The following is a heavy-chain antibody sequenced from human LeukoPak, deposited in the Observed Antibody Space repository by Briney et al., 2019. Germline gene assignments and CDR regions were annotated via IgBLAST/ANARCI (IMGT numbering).Heavy chain of an antibody. V-gene: IGHV3-23*01. CDR1: GFTFSSYG. J-gene: IGHJ4*02. Sequence: GGSLRLSCAASGFTFSSYGMSWVRQAPGKGLEWVSAISGSGGSTYYADSVKGRFTISRDNSKNTLYLQMNSLRAEDTAVYYCAKISNPRSGSYGDYWGQGTLVTVSS. CDR2: ISGSGGST. CDR3: AKISNPRSGSYGDY. D-gene: IGHD1-26*01.